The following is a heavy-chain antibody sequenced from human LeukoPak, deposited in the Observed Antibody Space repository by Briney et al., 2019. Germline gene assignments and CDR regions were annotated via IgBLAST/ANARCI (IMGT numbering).Heavy chain of an antibody. CDR3: AKDQDIVLMGSFDY. Sequence: PGGSLRLSCAACGFSFSSYAMSWVRQAPGKGMECVSVISGSGGSTYCADSVKGRFTISRDNSKNTLYLQMNSLRAEDTAVYYCAKDQDIVLMGSFDYWGQGTLVTVSS. V-gene: IGHV3-23*01. D-gene: IGHD2-8*01. J-gene: IGHJ4*02. CDR1: GFSFSSYA. CDR2: ISGSGGST.